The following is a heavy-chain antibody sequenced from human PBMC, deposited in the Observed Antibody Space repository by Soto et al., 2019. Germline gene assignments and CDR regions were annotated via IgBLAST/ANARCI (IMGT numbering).Heavy chain of an antibody. CDR3: THRRCSGGSCYNVFDI. D-gene: IGHD2-15*01. Sequence: QITLKESGPTLVQPTQTLTLTCTFSGFSLSTSGVGVGWLRQPPVKALEWLALIYWNDDKRYSPSLKSRLTIAKDTSNNQVVHTMTSLDAVDTATYYCTHRRCSGGSCYNVFDIWGQGAMVTVSS. CDR1: GFSLSTSGVG. V-gene: IGHV2-5*01. CDR2: IYWNDDK. J-gene: IGHJ3*02.